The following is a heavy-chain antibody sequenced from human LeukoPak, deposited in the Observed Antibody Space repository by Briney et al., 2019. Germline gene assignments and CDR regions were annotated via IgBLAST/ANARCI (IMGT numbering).Heavy chain of an antibody. Sequence: GESLRLSCAASGFTFSIYWMHWVRQGPGKGLVWMSRINTDGSSTTYADSVKGRFTISRDNDKNTPYLQMNSLSAEDTAVYYCARGYSSSYRIDYWGQGTLVTVSS. V-gene: IGHV3-74*01. CDR1: GFTFSIYW. CDR3: ARGYSSSYRIDY. D-gene: IGHD6-6*01. CDR2: INTDGSST. J-gene: IGHJ4*02.